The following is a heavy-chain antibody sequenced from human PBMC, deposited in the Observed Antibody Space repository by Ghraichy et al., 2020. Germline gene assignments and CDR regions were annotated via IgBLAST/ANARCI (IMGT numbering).Heavy chain of an antibody. D-gene: IGHD3-3*01. CDR1: GDSVSSDTPS. V-gene: IGHV6-1*01. CDR2: TYHRSRWYT. J-gene: IGHJ2*01. CDR3: VRTEWLDYFNL. Sequence: TLSLTCAISGDSVSSDTPSWNWIRQSPSGGLEWLGRTYHRSRWYTDYAESVKSRMIINPDTSNNQLSLQLSSVTPEDTAVYYCVRTEWLDYFNLWGRGTLVTVSS.